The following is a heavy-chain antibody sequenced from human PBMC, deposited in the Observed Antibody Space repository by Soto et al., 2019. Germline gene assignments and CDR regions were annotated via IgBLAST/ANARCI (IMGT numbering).Heavy chain of an antibody. J-gene: IGHJ6*02. CDR1: GYTFTGYY. CDR2: INPTSGGT. D-gene: IGHD3-3*01. V-gene: IGHV1-2*02. Sequence: GASVKVSCKASGYTFTGYYMHWVRQAPGQGLELMGWINPTSGGTNYAQKFQGTVTMTRDTSISTAYMELSRLRSDDTAVYYCARDRNFWGGYYSRPYYYYGMDVWGQGTTVTVSS. CDR3: ARDRNFWGGYYSRPYYYYGMDV.